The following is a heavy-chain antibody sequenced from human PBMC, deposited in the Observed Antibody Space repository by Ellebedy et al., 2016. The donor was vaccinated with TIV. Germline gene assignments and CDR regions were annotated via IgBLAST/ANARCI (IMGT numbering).Heavy chain of an antibody. CDR3: AKAAFGGVIVFDY. J-gene: IGHJ4*02. CDR2: ISCGGDNT. Sequence: PGGSLRLSCEASGFAFDNYVMTWVRQATGEGLEWVSGISCGGDNTYYADSVKGRFTISKDFSTNTLYLQMNSLRAEDTAVYYCAKAAFGGVIVFDYWGQGTLVTVSS. V-gene: IGHV3-23*01. D-gene: IGHD3-16*02. CDR1: GFAFDNYV.